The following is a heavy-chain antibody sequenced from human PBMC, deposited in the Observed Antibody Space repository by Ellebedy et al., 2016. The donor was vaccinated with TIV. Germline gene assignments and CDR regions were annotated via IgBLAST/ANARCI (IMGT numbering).Heavy chain of an antibody. Sequence: GESLKISCAAPCFIYSKYWMHWVRQAPGKGLVRVSRLNSAGRSPVYADSVTGRFTISIDNAKNTLYLQMNSLRAEDRDVYYCARKRYCSGGDCYALGYWGQGTLVTVSS. D-gene: IGHD2-15*01. CDR2: LNSAGRSP. CDR1: CFIYSKYW. CDR3: ARKRYCSGGDCYALGY. V-gene: IGHV3-74*01. J-gene: IGHJ4*02.